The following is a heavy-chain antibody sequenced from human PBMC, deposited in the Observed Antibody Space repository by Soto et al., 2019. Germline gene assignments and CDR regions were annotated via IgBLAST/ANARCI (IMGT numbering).Heavy chain of an antibody. J-gene: IGHJ6*03. V-gene: IGHV3-48*01. Sequence: PGGSLRLSCAASGFPFSSYSMNWVRQAPGKGLEWVSYISSSGSPVHYADSVKGRFTISRDNVRNSLYLQMNSLRAADTAVYYCARDSTGIVVNPDDYYYYYMDVWGKGTTVTVSS. D-gene: IGHD2-21*01. CDR3: ARDSTGIVVNPDDYYYYYMDV. CDR1: GFPFSSYS. CDR2: ISSSGSPV.